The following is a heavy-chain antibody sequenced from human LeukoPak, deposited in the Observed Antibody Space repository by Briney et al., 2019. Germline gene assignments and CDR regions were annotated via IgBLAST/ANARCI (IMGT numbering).Heavy chain of an antibody. V-gene: IGHV4-30-4*01. CDR2: MYYSGST. CDR3: ARPYYYDSRIDP. Sequence: SQTLSLTCTVSGGSISSGDYYWSWIRQPPGKGLEWIAYMYYSGSTYYNPSLKSRVTMSADTYKNQLSLKLSSVTAADTAVYYCARPYYYDSRIDPWGQGILVTVSS. D-gene: IGHD3-22*01. J-gene: IGHJ5*02. CDR1: GGSISSGDYY.